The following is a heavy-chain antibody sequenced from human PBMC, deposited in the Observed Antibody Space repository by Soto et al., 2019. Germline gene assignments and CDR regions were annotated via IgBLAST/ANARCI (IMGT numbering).Heavy chain of an antibody. CDR1: GGSLSDYN. D-gene: IGHD1-26*01. CDR2: INHSGGT. J-gene: IGHJ4*02. CDR3: ARDPQGDGRLACDY. V-gene: IGHV4-34*01. Sequence: QVQLQQWGAGLLKPSETLSLTCAVYGGSLSDYNWSWIRQSPGKGLEWIGEINHSGGTNYNPSLTSRAPLSVDTSKNQVSLKLSSVTASDSAMYYCARDPQGDGRLACDYWGQGTLVTVSS.